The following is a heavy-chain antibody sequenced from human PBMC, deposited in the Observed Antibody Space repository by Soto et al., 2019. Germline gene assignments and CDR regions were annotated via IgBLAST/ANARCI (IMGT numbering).Heavy chain of an antibody. Sequence: PGGSLRLSCAASGFTFSSYSMNWVRQAPGKGLEWVSSISSSSSYIYYADSVKGRFTISRDNAKNSLYLQMNSLRAEDTAVYYCARDSFQVSDAFDIWGQGTMVTVSS. J-gene: IGHJ3*02. CDR1: GFTFSSYS. D-gene: IGHD2-21*01. CDR2: ISSSSSYI. V-gene: IGHV3-21*01. CDR3: ARDSFQVSDAFDI.